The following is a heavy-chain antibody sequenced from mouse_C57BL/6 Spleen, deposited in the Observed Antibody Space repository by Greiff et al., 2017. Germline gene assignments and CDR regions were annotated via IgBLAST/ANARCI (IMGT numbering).Heavy chain of an antibody. CDR1: GYTFTNYW. CDR2: IYPGGGYT. CDR3: ARGGDYYAMDY. Sequence: VKLVESGAELVRPGTSVKMSCKASGYTFTNYWIGWAKQRPGHGLEWIGDIYPGGGYTNYNEKFKGKATLTADKSSSTAYMQFSSLTSEDSAIYYCARGGDYYAMDYWGQGTSVTVSS. V-gene: IGHV1-63*01. J-gene: IGHJ4*01.